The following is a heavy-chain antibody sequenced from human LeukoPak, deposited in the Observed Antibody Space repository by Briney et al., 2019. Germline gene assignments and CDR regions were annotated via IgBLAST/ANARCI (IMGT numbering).Heavy chain of an antibody. CDR2: MNAKRGNA. Sequence: GASVRVSCKASGYNFTSYDINWVRQAPGPGHEWMGWMNAKRGNAGYAQKFQGRVTMTRSTSINTAYMELSSLTTDDTAVYYCAREEEFWSGYSYYYSGMDVWGQGTTVTVSS. CDR1: GYNFTSYD. CDR3: AREEEFWSGYSYYYSGMDV. V-gene: IGHV1-8*01. J-gene: IGHJ6*02. D-gene: IGHD3-3*01.